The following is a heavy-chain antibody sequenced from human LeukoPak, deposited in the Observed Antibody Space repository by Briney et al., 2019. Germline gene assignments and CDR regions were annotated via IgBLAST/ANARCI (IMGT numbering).Heavy chain of an antibody. CDR2: ISYDGSNK. CDR3: ARESRESYGSSFYF. Sequence: GGSLRLSCAASGFTFSNYAMHWVRQAPGKGLEWVAVISYDGSNKYYANSVKGRFTISRDNSKNTLYVQMDSLRAEDTAVYYCARESRESYGSSFYFWGQGTLVTVSS. D-gene: IGHD3-10*01. CDR1: GFTFSNYA. V-gene: IGHV3-30-3*01. J-gene: IGHJ4*02.